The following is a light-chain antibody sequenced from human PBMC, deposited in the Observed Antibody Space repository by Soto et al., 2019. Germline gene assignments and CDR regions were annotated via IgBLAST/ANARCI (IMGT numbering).Light chain of an antibody. V-gene: IGKV3-11*01. CDR3: QQRSNWRFT. J-gene: IGKJ3*01. CDR1: QSVSSY. CDR2: DAS. Sequence: EIVLTQSPATLSLSPGERATLSCRASQSVSSYLAWYQQKPGQAPRLLIYDASNRATGIPARFSGSGSGTDFTLTISSLEPKDFAVYYCQQRSNWRFTFGPGTKVDIK.